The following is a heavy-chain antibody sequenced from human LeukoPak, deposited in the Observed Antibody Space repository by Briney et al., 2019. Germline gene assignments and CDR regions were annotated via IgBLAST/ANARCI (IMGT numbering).Heavy chain of an antibody. V-gene: IGHV4-30-4*08. Sequence: PSETLSLTCTVSGGSISSGDYYWSWIRQTPEKGLEWIGHIFNTGSPYYTPSLKSRVTISADTSKNQFSLKLSSVTAADTAVYYCARVAYSSSDWGQGTLVTVSS. CDR3: ARVAYSSSD. CDR1: GGSISSGDYY. D-gene: IGHD6-13*01. CDR2: IFNTGSP. J-gene: IGHJ4*02.